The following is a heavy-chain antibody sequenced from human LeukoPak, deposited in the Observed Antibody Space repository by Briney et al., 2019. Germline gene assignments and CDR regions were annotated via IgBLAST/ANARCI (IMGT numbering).Heavy chain of an antibody. Sequence: EPSETLSLTCVVYGGSFSGYYWSWIRQPPGKGLEWIGEINHSRSTNYNPSLKSRVTISVDTSKNQFSLKLSSVTAADTAVYYCARGYCSGGSCYSFYYYYYMDVWGKGTTVTVSS. CDR3: ARGYCSGGSCYSFYYYYYMDV. J-gene: IGHJ6*03. D-gene: IGHD2-15*01. CDR2: INHSRST. V-gene: IGHV4-34*01. CDR1: GGSFSGYY.